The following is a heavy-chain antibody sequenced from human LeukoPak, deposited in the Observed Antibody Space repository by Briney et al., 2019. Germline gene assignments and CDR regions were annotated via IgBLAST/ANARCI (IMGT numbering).Heavy chain of an antibody. J-gene: IGHJ4*02. CDR1: VFNLSSYW. CDR3: ARVHDYGELDY. Sequence: GGALRLSCSAPVFNLSSYWMHSVRQAPGKGLVWVSRINSDGSRTSYADSVKGRFTISRDNAKNRLYLQMNSLRAEDTVVYYCARVHDYGELDYWGQGTLVTVSS. CDR2: INSDGSRT. V-gene: IGHV3-74*01. D-gene: IGHD4-17*01.